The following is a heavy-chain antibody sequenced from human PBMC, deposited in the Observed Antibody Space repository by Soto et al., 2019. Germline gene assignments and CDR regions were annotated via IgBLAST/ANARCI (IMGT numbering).Heavy chain of an antibody. J-gene: IGHJ4*02. CDR2: INHSGST. Sequence: YWIGWVRQTPGKGLEWIGEINHSGSTNYNPCLKSRVTISVDTSKNQFSLTLSSVTAADTAVYYCARGREITMVRGVIIKSHYFDYWGQGTLVTVSS. CDR3: ARGREITMVRGVIIKSHYFDY. CDR1: Y. D-gene: IGHD3-10*01. V-gene: IGHV4-34*01.